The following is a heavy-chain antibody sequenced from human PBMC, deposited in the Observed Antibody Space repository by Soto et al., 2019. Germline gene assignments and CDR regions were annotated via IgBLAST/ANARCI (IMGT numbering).Heavy chain of an antibody. CDR1: GFIISSYA. Sequence: EVQLLESGGGLLQPGGSLRLSCAASGFIISSYAMSWVRQAPGKGPEWVSSISTSGDRTYYADSVKGRFTISRDNSKNTLFLQMDSLRAEDTALYYCACTWGTHYWYFDLWGRGTLGTVSS. D-gene: IGHD1-1*01. J-gene: IGHJ2*01. CDR3: ACTWGTHYWYFDL. CDR2: ISTSGDRT. V-gene: IGHV3-23*01.